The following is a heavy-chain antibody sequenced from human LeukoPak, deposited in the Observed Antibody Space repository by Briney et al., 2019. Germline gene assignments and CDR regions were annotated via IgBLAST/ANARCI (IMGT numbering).Heavy chain of an antibody. V-gene: IGHV4-59*01. CDR3: ARDSGYGYSYGPLDYYGMDV. CDR1: GGSISSYY. CDR2: IYYSAST. J-gene: IGHJ6*02. D-gene: IGHD5-18*01. Sequence: SETLSLTCPVSGGSISSYYWSWIRQPPGKGLEWIGYIYYSASTNYNPSLKSRVTISVDTSKNQFSLKLSSVTAADTAVYYCARDSGYGYSYGPLDYYGMDVWGQGTTVTVSS.